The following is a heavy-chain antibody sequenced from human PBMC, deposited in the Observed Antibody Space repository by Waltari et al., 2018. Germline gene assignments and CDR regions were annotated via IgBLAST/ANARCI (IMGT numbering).Heavy chain of an antibody. V-gene: IGHV3-13*01. D-gene: IGHD6-13*01. Sequence: GDTYYPGSVKGRFTISTENAKNSLYLQMSSLRAGDTAVYYCARARIAAAAGYMDVWGKGTTVTVSS. CDR2: GDT. CDR3: ARARIAAAAGYMDV. J-gene: IGHJ6*03.